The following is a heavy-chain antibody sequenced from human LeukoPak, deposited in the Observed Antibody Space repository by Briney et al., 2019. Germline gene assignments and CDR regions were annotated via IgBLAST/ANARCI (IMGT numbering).Heavy chain of an antibody. CDR2: IYNSGSP. J-gene: IGHJ4*02. CDR1: GDAISSHY. D-gene: IGHD5-24*01. V-gene: IGHV4-59*11. CDR3: SRDLAVYGYNGEGDS. Sequence: SETLSLTCTVPGDAISSHYWSWIRQPPGKGLEWIGYIYNSGSPNYSPSLKCRLTMSLDTSKRQFSLKLSSVTAADTAVYYCSRDLAVYGYNGEGDSWGQGTLVTVSS.